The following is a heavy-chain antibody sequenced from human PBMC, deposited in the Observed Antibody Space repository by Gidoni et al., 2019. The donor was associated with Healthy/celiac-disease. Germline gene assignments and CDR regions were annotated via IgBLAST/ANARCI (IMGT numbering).Heavy chain of an antibody. D-gene: IGHD5-12*01. CDR3: AKDAGYSGYDLNYYYGMDV. CDR1: GFTFDDYA. CDR2: ISWNSGSI. Sequence: EVQLVESGGGLVQPGRSLRLSWEAPGFTFDDYAIPWVRQAPGKGLEWVSGISWNSGSIGYADSVKGRFTISRDNAKNSLYLQMNSLRAEDTALYYCAKDAGYSGYDLNYYYGMDVWGQGTTVTVSS. V-gene: IGHV3-9*01. J-gene: IGHJ6*02.